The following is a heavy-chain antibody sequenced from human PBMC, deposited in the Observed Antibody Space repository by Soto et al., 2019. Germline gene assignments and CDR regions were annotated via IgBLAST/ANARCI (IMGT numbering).Heavy chain of an antibody. J-gene: IGHJ4*02. V-gene: IGHV1-46*03. D-gene: IGHD3-3*01. Sequence: ASVKVAFNAAGYTFTSYYMHLVRQAPGQGLEWMGIINPSGGSTSYAQKFQGRVTMTRDTSTSTVYMELSSLRSEDTAVYYCASANYDFWSGYFDYWGQGTLVTVSS. CDR3: ASANYDFWSGYFDY. CDR1: GYTFTSYY. CDR2: INPSGGST.